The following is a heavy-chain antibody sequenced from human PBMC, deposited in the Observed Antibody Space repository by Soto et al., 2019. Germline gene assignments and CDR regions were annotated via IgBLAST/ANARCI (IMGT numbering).Heavy chain of an antibody. D-gene: IGHD5-18*01. CDR3: ARAKGRGYSYGFYNYYGMDV. CDR2: IYYSGST. Sequence: SETLSLTCTVSGGSISSYYWSWIRQPPGKGLEWIGYIYYSGSTNYNPSLKSRVTISVDTSKNQFSLKLSSVIAADTAVYYCARAKGRGYSYGFYNYYGMDVWGKGTTVTVSS. V-gene: IGHV4-59*01. J-gene: IGHJ6*04. CDR1: GGSISSYY.